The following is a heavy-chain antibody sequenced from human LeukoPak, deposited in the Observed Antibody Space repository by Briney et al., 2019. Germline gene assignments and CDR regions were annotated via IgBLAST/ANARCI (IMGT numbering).Heavy chain of an antibody. Sequence: PGGSLRLSCAASGFTVSSNYMSGARQAPGRGREGVANIKQDGSEKYYVVSVKGRFTSPRDNAKNSLYLQMNSLRAEDMAVYYCAGDYGGNSNYFDYWGQGTLVTVSS. CDR3: AGDYGGNSNYFDY. J-gene: IGHJ4*02. CDR2: IKQDGSEK. CDR1: GFTVSSNY. D-gene: IGHD4-23*01. V-gene: IGHV3-7*01.